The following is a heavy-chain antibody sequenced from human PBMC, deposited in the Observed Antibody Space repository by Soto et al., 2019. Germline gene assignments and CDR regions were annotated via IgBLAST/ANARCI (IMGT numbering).Heavy chain of an antibody. J-gene: IGHJ4*01. CDR3: ARGVLH. V-gene: IGHV4-31*03. CDR2: ISYSGRT. Sequence: QVQLHESGPGLVQPSQTLSLTCTVSGGSISSGGYYWRWIRQHPGMGLEWIGHISYSGRTYYNTSLISRVTTSVDTTRNQFSVIVNYVTAADTAVYYCARGVLHWGQGTLVTVSS. CDR1: GGSISSGGYY.